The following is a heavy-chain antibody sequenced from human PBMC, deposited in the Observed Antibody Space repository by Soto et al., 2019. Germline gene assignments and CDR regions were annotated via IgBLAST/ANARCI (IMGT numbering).Heavy chain of an antibody. CDR2: IIPILGIA. J-gene: IGHJ4*02. CDR1: GYTFNSSG. D-gene: IGHD4-17*01. V-gene: IGHV1-69*04. CDR3: ATGFLRWYPTRDY. Sequence: SVKVSCKASGYTFNSSGISWVRQAPGQGLEWMGRIIPILGIANYAQKFQGRVTITADKSTSTAYMELSSLRSEDTAVYYCATGFLRWYPTRDYWGQGTLVTVSS.